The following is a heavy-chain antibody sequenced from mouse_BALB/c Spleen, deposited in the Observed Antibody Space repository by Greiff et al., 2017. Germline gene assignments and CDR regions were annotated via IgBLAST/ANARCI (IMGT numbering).Heavy chain of an antibody. Sequence: EVQLQQSGPGLVKPSQSLSLTCSVTGYSITSGYYWNWIRQFPGNKLEWMGYISYDGSNNYNPSLKNRISITRDTSKNQFFLKLNSVTTEDTATYYCARGPLSTAFAYWGQGTLVTVSA. D-gene: IGHD1-2*01. J-gene: IGHJ3*01. CDR2: ISYDGSN. CDR1: GYSITSGYY. V-gene: IGHV3-6*02. CDR3: ARGPLSTAFAY.